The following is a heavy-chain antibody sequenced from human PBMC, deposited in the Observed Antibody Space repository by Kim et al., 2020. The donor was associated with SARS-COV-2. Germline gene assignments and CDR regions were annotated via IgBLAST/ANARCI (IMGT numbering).Heavy chain of an antibody. Sequence: ASVKVSCKASGYTFTSYGISWVRQAPGQGLEWMGWISAYNGNTNYAQKLQGRVTMTTDTSTSTAYMELRSLRSDDTAVYYCARDSQISRWSDYYYYYGMDVWGQGTTVTVSS. V-gene: IGHV1-18*04. J-gene: IGHJ6*02. CDR1: GYTFTSYG. CDR3: ARDSQISRWSDYYYYYGMDV. CDR2: ISAYNGNT. D-gene: IGHD2-15*01.